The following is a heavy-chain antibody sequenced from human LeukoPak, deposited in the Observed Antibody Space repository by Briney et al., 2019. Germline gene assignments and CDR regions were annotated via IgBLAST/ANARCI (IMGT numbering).Heavy chain of an antibody. Sequence: QPGGSLRLSCAASGFTFSSYWMSWVRQAPGKGLEWVANIKQDGSEKCYVDPVKGRFTISRDNAKNSLYLQMNSLRAEDTAVYYCARVDDYAPLSAKYGMDVWGQGTTVTVSS. CDR1: GFTFSSYW. D-gene: IGHD4-17*01. CDR3: ARVDDYAPLSAKYGMDV. J-gene: IGHJ6*02. CDR2: IKQDGSEK. V-gene: IGHV3-7*01.